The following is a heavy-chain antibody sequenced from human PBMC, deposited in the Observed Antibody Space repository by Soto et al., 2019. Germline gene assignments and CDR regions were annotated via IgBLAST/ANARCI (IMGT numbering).Heavy chain of an antibody. CDR2: LDGAGGST. J-gene: IGHJ6*02. CDR3: AAPRDEYGSGVSWFTYGMDI. D-gene: IGHD3-10*01. CDR1: GFTFSYFA. Sequence: GGSLRLSCSASGFTFSYFAMTWVRHLPGGGLEWVASLDGAGGSTYYAESVRGRFTISRDNSQNTLFLQMKRLTVDDTAIYYCAAPRDEYGSGVSWFTYGMDIWGQGTTVTVSS. V-gene: IGHV3-23*01.